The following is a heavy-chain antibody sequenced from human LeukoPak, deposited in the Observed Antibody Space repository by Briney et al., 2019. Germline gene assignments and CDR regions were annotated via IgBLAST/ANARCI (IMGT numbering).Heavy chain of an antibody. D-gene: IGHD6-13*01. J-gene: IGHJ4*02. CDR3: ARREAAAGTGNDY. CDR1: GYTFIKNG. Sequence: ASVKVSCKASGYTFIKNGISWVRQAPGQGLEWLGWISPHNGHTNYAQKLQGRVTMTTDTSTSTAYMELRSLRSDDTAVYYCARREAAAGTGNDYWGQGTLVAVSS. V-gene: IGHV1-18*01. CDR2: ISPHNGHT.